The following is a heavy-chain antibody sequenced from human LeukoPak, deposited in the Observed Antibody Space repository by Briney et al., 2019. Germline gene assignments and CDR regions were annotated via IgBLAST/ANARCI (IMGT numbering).Heavy chain of an antibody. CDR1: GYTFTSYY. D-gene: IGHD6-13*01. V-gene: IGHV1-46*01. J-gene: IGHJ4*02. CDR2: INPSGSST. Sequence: ASVKVSCKASGYTFTSYYIHWVRQAPGQGLGWMGIINPSGSSTSYAQKFQGRVTVTRDTSTSTVYMELSSLRSEDTAVYYCARVTVAVGNAFDYWGQGALVTVSS. CDR3: ARVTVAVGNAFDY.